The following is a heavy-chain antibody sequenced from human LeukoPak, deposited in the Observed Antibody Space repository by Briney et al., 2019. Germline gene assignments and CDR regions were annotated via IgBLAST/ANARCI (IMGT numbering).Heavy chain of an antibody. D-gene: IGHD4-17*01. V-gene: IGHV3-23*01. CDR2: ISGSGGST. Sequence: GGSLRLSCAASGFTFSSYAMSWVRQAPGKGLEGVSAISGSGGSTYYADSVEGRFTISRDNSKNTLYLQMNNLRAEDTAVYYCARGRGGDYVPSRFDYWGQGTLVTVSS. CDR1: GFTFSSYA. CDR3: ARGRGGDYVPSRFDY. J-gene: IGHJ4*02.